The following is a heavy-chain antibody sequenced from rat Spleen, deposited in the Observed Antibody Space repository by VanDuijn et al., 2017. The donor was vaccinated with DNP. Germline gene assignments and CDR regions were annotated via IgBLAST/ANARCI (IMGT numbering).Heavy chain of an antibody. V-gene: IGHV5S10*01. J-gene: IGHJ2*01. CDR2: IIYDGSRT. D-gene: IGHD1-11*01. Sequence: EVQLVESGGGLVQPGRSLKLSCAASGFTFSDYNMAWVRQAPKKGLEWVATIIYDGSRTYYRDSVTGRFTISRDNVQTTLYLQMSKVGSEDTAIYYCAKGPNYGGWSDYFDYWGQGVMVTVSS. CDR3: AKGPNYGGWSDYFDY. CDR1: GFTFSDYN.